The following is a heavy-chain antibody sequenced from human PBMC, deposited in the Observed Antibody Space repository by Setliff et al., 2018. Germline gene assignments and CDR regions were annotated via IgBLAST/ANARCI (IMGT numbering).Heavy chain of an antibody. V-gene: IGHV4-4*02. CDR3: AREGYSSLIGWFDP. J-gene: IGHJ5*02. CDR2: IYTSGST. D-gene: IGHD6-13*01. Sequence: SETLSLTCAVSGGSISSSNWWSWVRQPPGKGLEWIGRIYTSGSTNYKPSLKSRVTISVDTSKNQFSLKLSSVTAADTAVYYCAREGYSSLIGWFDPWGQGTLVTVSS. CDR1: GGSISSSNW.